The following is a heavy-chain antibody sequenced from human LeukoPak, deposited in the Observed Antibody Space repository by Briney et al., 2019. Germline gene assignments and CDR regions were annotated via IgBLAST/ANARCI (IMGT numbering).Heavy chain of an antibody. J-gene: IGHJ5*02. CDR2: FDPEDGET. D-gene: IGHD2-2*01. CDR1: GYTLTELS. CDR3: ATDSSLYCSSTSCNFS. Sequence: ASVKVSCKVSGYTLTELSMHWVRQAPGKGLEWMGGFDPEDGETIYAQKFQGRVTMTEDTSTDTAYMELSSLRSEDTAVYYCATDSSLYCSSTSCNFSWGQGTLVTVSS. V-gene: IGHV1-24*01.